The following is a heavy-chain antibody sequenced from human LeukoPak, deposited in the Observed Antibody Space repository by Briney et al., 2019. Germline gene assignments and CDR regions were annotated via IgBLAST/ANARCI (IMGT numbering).Heavy chain of an antibody. V-gene: IGHV6-1*01. CDR1: GDSVSSYRAA. CDR2: TYYRSKWHN. Sequence: SQTLSLTCSISGDSVSSYRAAWNWIRQCPSRGLEWMGRTYYRSKWHNDYAVSVKSRITINPDTSKNQFSLQLNSVTPEDTAVYYCARERETLTIPYDEVAPIDSWGQGTLVTVSS. CDR3: ARERETLTIPYDEVAPIDS. D-gene: IGHD5-12*01. J-gene: IGHJ4*02.